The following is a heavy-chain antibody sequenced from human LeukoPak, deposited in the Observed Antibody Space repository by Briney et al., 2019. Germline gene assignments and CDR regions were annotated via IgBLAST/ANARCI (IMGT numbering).Heavy chain of an antibody. V-gene: IGHV3-23*01. CDR2: ISGIGGSR. Sequence: GGPLRLSCAASGFTFNRYAMSWVRQAPGKGLEWVSGISGIGGSRYYGDSVKGRFTISRDNSKNTLYLQVNNPRAEDSAVYYCAKTTGPATTVTSSGYMDVWGKGTTVTVSS. CDR3: AKTTGPATTVTSSGYMDV. CDR1: GFTFNRYA. J-gene: IGHJ6*03. D-gene: IGHD4-11*01.